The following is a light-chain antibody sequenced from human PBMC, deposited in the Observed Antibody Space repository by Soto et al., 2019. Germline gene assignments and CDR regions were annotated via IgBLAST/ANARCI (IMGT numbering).Light chain of an antibody. V-gene: IGKV3-20*01. CDR1: QSVSSSY. CDR3: QQYGISPFT. Sequence: EIVLTQSPGTLPLSPGERATLSCRASQSVSSSYLAWYPQKPGQAPRLLIYGASSRATGIPDRFSGSGSGTDFTLTISRLETEDFTVYYCQQYGISPFTFGPGTKVDVK. J-gene: IGKJ3*01. CDR2: GAS.